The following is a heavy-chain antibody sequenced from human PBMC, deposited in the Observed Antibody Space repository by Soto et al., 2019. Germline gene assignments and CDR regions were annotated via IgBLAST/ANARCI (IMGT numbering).Heavy chain of an antibody. CDR2: IKQGGNEK. V-gene: IGHV3-7*01. J-gene: IGHJ4*02. CDR3: ALTEGSGTNYPTTFDS. D-gene: IGHD3-10*01. Sequence: PGGSLRLSCSASGFIFSNYWMSWVRQAPGKGLEWVANIKQGGNEKYYVDSVKGRFTISRDNPKNLLYLQMSSLRADDTAVYYCALTEGSGTNYPTTFDSWGQGTLVTVS. CDR1: GFIFSNYW.